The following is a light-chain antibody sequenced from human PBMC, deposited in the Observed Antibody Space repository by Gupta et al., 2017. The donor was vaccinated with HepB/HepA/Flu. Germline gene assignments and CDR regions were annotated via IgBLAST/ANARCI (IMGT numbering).Light chain of an antibody. CDR2: GKN. J-gene: IGLJ3*02. CDR3: NSRDSSGNHLV. V-gene: IGLV3-19*01. Sequence: SSELTQDPAVSVALGQTVRITCQGDSLRSYYATWYQQKPGQAPLLVIFGKNQRPSGIPDRFSGSSSGNTASLTITGAQAGDEADYYCNSRDSSGNHLVFGGGTKLTVL. CDR1: SLRSYY.